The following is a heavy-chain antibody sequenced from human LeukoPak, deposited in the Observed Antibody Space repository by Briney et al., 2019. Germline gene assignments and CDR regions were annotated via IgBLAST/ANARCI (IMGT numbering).Heavy chain of an antibody. CDR3: ARERITGTTRWFDP. CDR2: IYTSGST. CDR1: GGSISSSSYY. J-gene: IGHJ5*02. D-gene: IGHD1-7*01. V-gene: IGHV4-61*02. Sequence: SETLSLTCTVSGGSISSSSYYWGWIRQPAGKGLEWIGRIYTSGSTNYNPSLKSRVTMSVDTSKNQFSLKLSSVTAADTAVYYCARERITGTTRWFDPWGQGTLVTVSS.